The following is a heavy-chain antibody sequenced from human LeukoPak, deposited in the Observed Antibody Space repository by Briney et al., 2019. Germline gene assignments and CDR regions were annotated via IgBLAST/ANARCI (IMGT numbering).Heavy chain of an antibody. CDR3: ARWANVVVVAATRWFDP. CDR1: GYTFTGYY. V-gene: IGHV1-2*02. D-gene: IGHD2-15*01. J-gene: IGHJ5*02. Sequence: ASVKVSCKASGYTFTGYYTHWVRQAPGQGLEWMGWINPNSGGTNYAQKFQGRVTMTRDTSISTAYMELSRLRSDDTAVYYCARWANVVVVAATRWFDPWGQGTLVTVSS. CDR2: INPNSGGT.